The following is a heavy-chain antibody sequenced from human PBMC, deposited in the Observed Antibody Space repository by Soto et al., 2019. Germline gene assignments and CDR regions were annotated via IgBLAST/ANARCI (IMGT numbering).Heavy chain of an antibody. J-gene: IGHJ4*02. V-gene: IGHV4-31*03. D-gene: IGHD3-3*01. CDR2: IYYSGST. Sequence: SETLSLTCTVSGGSISSGGYYCSWIRQHPGKGLEWIGYIYYSGSTYYNPSLKSRVTISVDTSKNQFSLKLSSVTAADTAVYYCARAGRYYDFWSGYYLDYWGQGTLVTVSS. CDR1: GGSISSGGYY. CDR3: ARAGRYYDFWSGYYLDY.